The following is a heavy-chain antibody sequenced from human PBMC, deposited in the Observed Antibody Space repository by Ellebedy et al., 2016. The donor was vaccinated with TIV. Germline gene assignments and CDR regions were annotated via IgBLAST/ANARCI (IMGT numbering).Heavy chain of an antibody. CDR3: AKTMERIAAAGHFDY. J-gene: IGHJ4*02. Sequence: GGSLRLSXAASGFTFSSYAMSWVRQAPGKGLEWVSAISGSGGSTYYADSVKGRFTISRDNSKNTLHLQMNSLRAEDTAVYYCAKTMERIAAAGHFDYWGQGTLVTVSS. V-gene: IGHV3-23*01. CDR1: GFTFSSYA. D-gene: IGHD6-13*01. CDR2: ISGSGGST.